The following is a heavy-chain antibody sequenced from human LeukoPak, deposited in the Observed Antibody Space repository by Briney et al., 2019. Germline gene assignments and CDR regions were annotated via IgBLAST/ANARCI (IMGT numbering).Heavy chain of an antibody. CDR3: ARLPAYYYGMDV. CDR1: GFAFSANY. CDR2: HYSGSTT. Sequence: GGSLRLSCAASGFAFSANYMNWVRQAPGKGLEWVSVHYSGSTTYYSDSVKGRFTISRDNSKNMLYLQMNSLRAEDTAVYYCARLPAYYYGMDVWGQGTTVTVSS. V-gene: IGHV3-66*04. J-gene: IGHJ6*02.